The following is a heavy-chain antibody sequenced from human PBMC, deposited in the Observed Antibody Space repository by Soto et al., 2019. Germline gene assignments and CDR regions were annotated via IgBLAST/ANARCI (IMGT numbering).Heavy chain of an antibody. D-gene: IGHD6-6*01. J-gene: IGHJ3*02. V-gene: IGHV6-1*01. CDR2: TYYRSKWYN. CDR3: AREGARIAARPNDAFDI. CDR1: GDSVSSNSAA. Sequence: QSQTLSLTCAISGDSVSSNSAAWNWIRQSPSRGLEWLGRTYYRSKWYNDYAVSVKSRITINPDTSKNQFSLQLNSVTPEDTAVYYCAREGARIAARPNDAFDIWGQGTMVTVSS.